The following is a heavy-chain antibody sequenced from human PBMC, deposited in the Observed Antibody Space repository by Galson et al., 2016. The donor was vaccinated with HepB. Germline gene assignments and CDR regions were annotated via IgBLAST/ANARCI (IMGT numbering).Heavy chain of an antibody. V-gene: IGHV3-74*01. CDR3: TGDGCSHNHLDV. CDR1: GFSFRYNW. J-gene: IGHJ4*02. D-gene: IGHD3-10*01. CDR2: IDSDGTST. Sequence: SLRLSCAASGFSFRYNWIHWVRQAPGKGLVWVSRIDSDGTSTSYADSVKGRFTISRDNAKNKVYLQMSSLRVEDTSVYYCTGDGCSHNHLDVWGQGTLVTVSS.